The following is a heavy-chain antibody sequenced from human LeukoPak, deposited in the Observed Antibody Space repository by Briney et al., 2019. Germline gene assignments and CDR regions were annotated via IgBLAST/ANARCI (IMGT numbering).Heavy chain of an antibody. D-gene: IGHD3-3*01. V-gene: IGHV1-8*01. Sequence: ASVKVSCKASGYTFTSYDTNWVRQATGQGLERMGWMNPNSGNTGYAQKFQGRVTMTRNTSISTAYMELSSLRSEDTAVYYCARGASYDFWSGYYHYYYYMDVWGKGTTVTVSS. J-gene: IGHJ6*03. CDR2: MNPNSGNT. CDR1: GYTFTSYD. CDR3: ARGASYDFWSGYYHYYYYMDV.